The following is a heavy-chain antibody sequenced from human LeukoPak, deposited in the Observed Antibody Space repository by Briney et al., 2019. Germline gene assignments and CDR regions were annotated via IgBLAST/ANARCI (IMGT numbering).Heavy chain of an antibody. CDR3: ARGGGDIPINY. CDR2: ISNSRYT. CDR1: GFTFSRYA. J-gene: IGHJ4*02. D-gene: IGHD2-21*02. V-gene: IGHV3-21*01. Sequence: GGSLRLSCAASGFTFSRYAMHWVRQAPGKGLEWVSSISNSRYTYYADAVKGRFTISRDNARNSLYLEMNSLRAEDTALYYCARGGGDIPINYWGQGTLVTVSS.